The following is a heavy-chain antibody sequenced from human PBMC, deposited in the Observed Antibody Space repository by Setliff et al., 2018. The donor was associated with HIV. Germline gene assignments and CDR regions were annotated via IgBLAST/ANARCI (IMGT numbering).Heavy chain of an antibody. J-gene: IGHJ3*02. CDR3: ARDRRYYYDSSGYPQAFDI. D-gene: IGHD3-22*01. V-gene: IGHV3-23*01. CDR2: ISGSGGST. Sequence: GGSLRLSCAASGFTFSSYAMTWVRQAPGKGLEWVSAISGSGGSTYYADSVKGRFTISRDNAKNSLYLQMNSLRAEDTAVYYCARDRRYYYDSSGYPQAFDIWGQGTMVTVSS. CDR1: GFTFSSYA.